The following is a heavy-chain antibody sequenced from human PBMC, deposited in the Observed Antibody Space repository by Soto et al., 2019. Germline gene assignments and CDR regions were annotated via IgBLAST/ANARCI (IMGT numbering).Heavy chain of an antibody. Sequence: SETLSLTCTVSGGSVSSGSYYWSWIRQPPGKGLEWIGYIYYSGSTNYNPSLKSRVTISVDTSKNQFSLKLSSVTAADTAVYYCESFSYDYGDLYFDYWGQGTLDPVSS. V-gene: IGHV4-61*01. CDR1: GGSVSSGSYY. J-gene: IGHJ4*02. D-gene: IGHD4-17*01. CDR2: IYYSGST. CDR3: ESFSYDYGDLYFDY.